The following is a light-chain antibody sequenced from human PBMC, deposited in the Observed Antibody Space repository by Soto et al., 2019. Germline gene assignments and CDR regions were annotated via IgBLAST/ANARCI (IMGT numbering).Light chain of an antibody. J-gene: IGKJ1*01. CDR1: QRISSGY. CDR2: GAT. V-gene: IGKV3-20*01. CDR3: QRYGTSLTWT. Sequence: SVLTLYARTVSFSPGEGATLACRAIQRISSGYLAWYQQKPGQAPRLLIYGATSRATGIPDRVSGSGSETDFTLTISRLEPEDFAVYYCQRYGTSLTWTFAQATKADIK.